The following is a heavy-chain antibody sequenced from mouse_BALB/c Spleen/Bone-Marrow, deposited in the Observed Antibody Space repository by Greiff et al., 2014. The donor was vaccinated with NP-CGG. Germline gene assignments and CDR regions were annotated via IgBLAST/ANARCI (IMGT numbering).Heavy chain of an antibody. J-gene: IGHJ2*01. D-gene: IGHD4-1*01. CDR1: GYSFTGYY. CDR2: INPYNGAT. V-gene: IGHV1-31*01. CDR3: ARSWDY. Sequence: VQLKESGPDLVKPGASVKISCKASGYSFTGYYMHWVKQSHVKSLEWIGRINPYNGATTYNQNFKDKASLTVDKSSSTAYMELHSLTSEGSAVYYCARSWDYWGQGTTLTVSS.